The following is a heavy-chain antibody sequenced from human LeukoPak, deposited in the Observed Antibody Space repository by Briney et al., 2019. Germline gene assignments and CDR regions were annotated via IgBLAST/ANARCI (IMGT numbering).Heavy chain of an antibody. V-gene: IGHV4-39*01. J-gene: IGHJ6*03. Sequence: SETLSLTCTVSGGSISSSSYYWGWIRQPPGKGLEWIGSIYYSGSTYYNPSLKSRVTISVDTSKNQFSLKLSPVTAADTAVYYCARRASGGAEDYYYYMDVWGKGTTVTVSS. CDR1: GGSISSSSYY. CDR2: IYYSGST. D-gene: IGHD2-15*01. CDR3: ARRASGGAEDYYYYMDV.